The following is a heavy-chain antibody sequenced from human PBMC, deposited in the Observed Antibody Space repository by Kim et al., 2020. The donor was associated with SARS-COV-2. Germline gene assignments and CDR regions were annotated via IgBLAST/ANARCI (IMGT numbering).Heavy chain of an antibody. CDR3: VRGIGDFVCDRWNWLD. CDR2: IYAEGGAK. CDR1: GFTFGDFW. J-gene: IGHJ5*02. D-gene: IGHD2-21*02. Sequence: GGSLRLSCVASGFTFGDFWMSWVRQAPGKGLEWVGTIYAEGGAKHYLDSVKGRFVISRDNTKNTLYMEMNSLRAEDTAVYYCVRGIGDFVCDRWNWLD. V-gene: IGHV3-7*01.